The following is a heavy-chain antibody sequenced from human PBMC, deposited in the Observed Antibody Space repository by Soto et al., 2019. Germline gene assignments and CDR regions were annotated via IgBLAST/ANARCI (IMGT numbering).Heavy chain of an antibody. Sequence: SVKVSCKASGGTFSSYAISWVRQAPGQGLEWMGGIIPIFGTANYAQKFQGRVTITADESTSTAYMELSSLRSEDTAVYYCARDYGSGSYYNNYGMDVWGQGTTVTVAS. CDR1: GGTFSSYA. CDR2: IIPIFGTA. CDR3: ARDYGSGSYYNNYGMDV. V-gene: IGHV1-69*13. D-gene: IGHD3-10*01. J-gene: IGHJ6*02.